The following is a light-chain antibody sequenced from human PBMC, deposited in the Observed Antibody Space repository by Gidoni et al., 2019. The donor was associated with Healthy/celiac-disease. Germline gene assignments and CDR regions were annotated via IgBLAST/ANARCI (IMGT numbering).Light chain of an antibody. Sequence: IQMTQAPSSLSASLGDRDTITCRASQSISSYLNWYQQKPGKAPKLLIYAASSLQSGVPSRFSGSGSGTDFTLTISTLQPEDFATYYCQQSYSTPLPFGHGTKVDIK. CDR1: QSISSY. J-gene: IGKJ3*01. V-gene: IGKV1-39*01. CDR2: AAS. CDR3: QQSYSTPLP.